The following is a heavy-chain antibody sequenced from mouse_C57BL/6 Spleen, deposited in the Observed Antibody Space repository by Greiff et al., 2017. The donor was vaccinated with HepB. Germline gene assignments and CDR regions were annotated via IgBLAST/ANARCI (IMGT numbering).Heavy chain of an antibody. CDR1: GFTFSDYG. J-gene: IGHJ1*03. CDR3: ARPGYSNYVEYWYFDV. Sequence: EVHLVESGGGLVKPGGSLKLSCAASGFTFSDYGMHWVRQAPEKGLEWVAYISIGSSTIYYADTVKGRVTISRDNAKNTLFLQMTRLRSEYAAMYYCARPGYSNYVEYWYFDVWGTGTTVTVSS. V-gene: IGHV5-17*01. CDR2: ISIGSSTI. D-gene: IGHD2-5*01.